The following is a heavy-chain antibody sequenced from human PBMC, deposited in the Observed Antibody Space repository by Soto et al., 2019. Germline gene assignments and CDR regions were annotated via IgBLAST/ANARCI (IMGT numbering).Heavy chain of an antibody. V-gene: IGHV4-59*01. D-gene: IGHD2-21*01. CDR2: IYYSGST. J-gene: IGHJ6*02. CDR1: GGSISSYY. Sequence: SETLSLTCTVSGGSISSYYWSWIRQPPGKGLEWIGYIYYSGSTNYNPSLKSRVTISVDTSKNQFSLKLSSVTAADTAVYYCARGLVDYYYYYGMDVWGQGTTVTVSS. CDR3: ARGLVDYYYYYGMDV.